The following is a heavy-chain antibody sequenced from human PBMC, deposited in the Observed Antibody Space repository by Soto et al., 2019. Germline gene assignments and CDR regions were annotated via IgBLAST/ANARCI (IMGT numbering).Heavy chain of an antibody. CDR2: ISGSGGNT. Sequence: PGGSLRLSCAASRFTFSSYVMTWVRQAPGKGLEWVSSISGSGGNTYYGDSVKGRFTISRDNSKNTLYMQMNSLRAEDTAVYYCAKAGTIFGVVMNNWFDPWGQGTLVTVSS. V-gene: IGHV3-23*01. D-gene: IGHD3-3*01. CDR3: AKAGTIFGVVMNNWFDP. J-gene: IGHJ5*02. CDR1: RFTFSSYV.